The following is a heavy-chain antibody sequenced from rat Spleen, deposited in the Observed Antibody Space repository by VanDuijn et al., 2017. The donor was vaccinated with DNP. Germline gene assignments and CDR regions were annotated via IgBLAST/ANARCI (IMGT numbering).Heavy chain of an antibody. CDR1: GYSITSSY. CDR2: ISYSGDT. CDR3: ARMMRYFDT. Sequence: EVQLQESGPGLVKPSQSLSLTCSVTGYSITSSYRWNWIRKFPGNKMEWMGYISYSGDTRYNPSLKSRISITRDTSTNHFFLQLNSVTTEDTAKYYCARMMRYFDTWGQGVMVTVSS. D-gene: IGHD1-12*01. J-gene: IGHJ2*01. V-gene: IGHV3-1*01.